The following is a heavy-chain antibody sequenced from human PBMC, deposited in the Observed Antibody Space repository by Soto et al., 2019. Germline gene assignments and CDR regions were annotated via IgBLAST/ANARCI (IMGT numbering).Heavy chain of an antibody. Sequence: EVQLVQSGAEVKKPGESLKISCKASGYSFTSYWIGWVRQMPGKGLEWMGIIYPGDSDTRYSPSFQGQVSISADKSISTAYLQWSSLKASDTAMYYCARHHTGVVPADMLPSWYYYYAMDVWGQGTTVTFSS. CDR1: GYSFTSYW. D-gene: IGHD2-2*01. J-gene: IGHJ6*02. CDR3: ARHHTGVVPADMLPSWYYYYAMDV. CDR2: IYPGDSDT. V-gene: IGHV5-51*01.